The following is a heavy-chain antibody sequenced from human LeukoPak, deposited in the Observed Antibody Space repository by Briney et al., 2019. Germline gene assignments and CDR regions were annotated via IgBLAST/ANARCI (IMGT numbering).Heavy chain of an antibody. J-gene: IGHJ3*02. CDR1: GFTIRSNY. Sequence: GGSLRLSCAASGFTIRSNYMTWVRQAPGKGLEWVSSIYSAGATHYAESVKGRFTISRDNSKNTLYLQMNSLRAEDMAVYYCARIEWERLGRAFDIWGQGTMVTVSS. V-gene: IGHV3-53*01. CDR2: IYSAGAT. D-gene: IGHD1-26*01. CDR3: ARIEWERLGRAFDI.